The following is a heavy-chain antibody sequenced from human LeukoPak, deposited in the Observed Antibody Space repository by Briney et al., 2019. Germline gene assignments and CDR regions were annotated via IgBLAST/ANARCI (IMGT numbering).Heavy chain of an antibody. J-gene: IGHJ4*02. CDR3: ARIDTAMVYPFDY. CDR1: GGSFSGYY. D-gene: IGHD5-18*01. CDR2: INHSGST. Sequence: SETLSLTCAVYGGSFSGYYWSWIRQPPGKGLEWIGEINHSGSTNYNPSLKSRVTISVDTSKNQFSLKLSSVTAADTAVYYCARIDTAMVYPFDYWGQGTLVTVPS. V-gene: IGHV4-34*01.